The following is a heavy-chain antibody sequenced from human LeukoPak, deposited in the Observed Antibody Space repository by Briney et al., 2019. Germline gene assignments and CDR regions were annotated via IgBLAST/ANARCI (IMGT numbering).Heavy chain of an antibody. Sequence: ASVKVSCKASGYTFTSYDINWVRQATGQGLEWMGWMNPNSGNTGYAQKFQGRVTITRNTSISTAYMELSSLRSEDTALYYCARGRSRENWFDPWGQGTLVTVSS. V-gene: IGHV1-8*03. CDR2: MNPNSGNT. CDR1: GYTFTSYD. J-gene: IGHJ5*02. CDR3: ARGRSRENWFDP.